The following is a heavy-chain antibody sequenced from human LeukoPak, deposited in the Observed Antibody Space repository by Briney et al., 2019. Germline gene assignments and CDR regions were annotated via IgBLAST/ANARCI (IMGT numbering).Heavy chain of an antibody. CDR2: ISAYNGNT. CDR1: GYTFTSYG. Sequence: ASVKVSCKASGYTFTSYGNSCVRQSPGQRLKCLGGISAYNGNTNSARKLQGRVTMTTDTSTSTAYMELRSLRSDDTAVYYCARAALLWFGELLRLGPPDYWGQGTLVTVSS. D-gene: IGHD3-10*01. V-gene: IGHV1-18*01. CDR3: ARAALLWFGELLRLGPPDY. J-gene: IGHJ4*02.